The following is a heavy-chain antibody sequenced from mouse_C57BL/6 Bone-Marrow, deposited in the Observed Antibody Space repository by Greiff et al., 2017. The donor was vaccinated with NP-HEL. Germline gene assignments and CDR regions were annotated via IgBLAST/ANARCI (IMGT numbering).Heavy chain of an antibody. Sequence: QVQLQQPGAELVMPGASVKLSCKASGYTFTSYWMHWVKQRPGQGLGWIGEIDPSDSYTNYNQKFKGKSTLTVDKSSSTAYMQLSSLTSEDSAVYYCARGDYDGVLFDYWGQGTTLTVSS. V-gene: IGHV1-69*01. CDR3: ARGDYDGVLFDY. D-gene: IGHD2-4*01. CDR1: GYTFTSYW. CDR2: IDPSDSYT. J-gene: IGHJ2*01.